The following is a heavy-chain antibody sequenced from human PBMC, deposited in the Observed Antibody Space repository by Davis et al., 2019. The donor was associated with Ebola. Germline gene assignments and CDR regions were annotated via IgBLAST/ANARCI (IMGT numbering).Heavy chain of an antibody. J-gene: IGHJ4*02. V-gene: IGHV3-30-3*01. CDR3: AKGLRYFDWLTAFDY. Sequence: GESLKISCAASGFTFSSYAMHWVRQAPGKGLEWVAVISYDGSNKYYADSVKGRFTISRDNAKNSLYLQMNSLRAEDTALYYCAKGLRYFDWLTAFDYWGQGTLVTVSS. CDR1: GFTFSSYA. CDR2: ISYDGSNK. D-gene: IGHD3-9*01.